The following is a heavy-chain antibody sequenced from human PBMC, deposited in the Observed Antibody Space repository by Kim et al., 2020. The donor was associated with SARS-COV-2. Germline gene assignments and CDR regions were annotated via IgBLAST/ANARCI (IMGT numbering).Heavy chain of an antibody. CDR2: IKQDGSEK. D-gene: IGHD6-19*01. J-gene: IGHJ4*02. CDR1: GFTFSSYW. CDR3: ARDRGSGWYDLDY. Sequence: GGSLRLSCAASGFTFSSYWMSWVRQAPGKGLEWVANIKQDGSEKYYVDSVKGRFTISRDNAKNSLYLQMNSLRAEDTAVYYCARDRGSGWYDLDYWGQGTLVTVSS. V-gene: IGHV3-7*03.